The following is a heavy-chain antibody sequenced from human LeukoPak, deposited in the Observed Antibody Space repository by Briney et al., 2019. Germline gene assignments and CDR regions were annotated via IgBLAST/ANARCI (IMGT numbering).Heavy chain of an antibody. Sequence: GGSLRLSCAASGFTFSSYWMHWVRQAPGKGLEWVSYITGSSSTISYADSVKGRFTISRDNARNSLYLQMNSLRAEDTAVYYCATDRHWAFDYWGQGTLVTVSS. J-gene: IGHJ4*02. CDR2: ITGSSSTI. D-gene: IGHD3-16*01. CDR3: ATDRHWAFDY. V-gene: IGHV3-48*01. CDR1: GFTFSSYW.